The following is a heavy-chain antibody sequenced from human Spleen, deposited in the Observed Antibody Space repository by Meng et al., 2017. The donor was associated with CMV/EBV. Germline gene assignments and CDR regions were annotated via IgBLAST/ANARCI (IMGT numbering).Heavy chain of an antibody. Sequence: SETLCLTCTVSGGSINTYYWNWIRKPPGKGLEWIGYIYYSGSTNYNPSLRSRVTISVDMSKNQFSLELSSVSAADTAIYYCARGDPKYSGLRRVYFDYWGQGALVTVSS. CDR3: ARGDPKYSGLRRVYFDY. CDR1: GGSINTYY. V-gene: IGHV4-59*01. CDR2: IYYSGST. J-gene: IGHJ4*02. D-gene: IGHD5-12*01.